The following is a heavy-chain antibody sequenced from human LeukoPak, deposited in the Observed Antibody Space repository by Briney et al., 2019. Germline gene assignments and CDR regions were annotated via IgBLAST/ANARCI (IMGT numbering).Heavy chain of an antibody. CDR1: GFTFSNYW. CDR3: ARRSAAKDAFDI. J-gene: IGHJ3*02. V-gene: IGHV3-74*01. Sequence: GGSLRLSCAASGFTFSNYWMHWVRQAPGKGLVWVSRINSDGSSTSYADSVKGRFTISRDNAKNTLYLQMNSLRAEDTAVYYCARRSAAKDAFDIWGQGTMVTVSS. D-gene: IGHD6-25*01. CDR2: INSDGSST.